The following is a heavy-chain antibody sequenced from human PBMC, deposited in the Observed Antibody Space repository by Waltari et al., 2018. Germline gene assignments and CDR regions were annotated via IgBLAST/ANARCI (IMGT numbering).Heavy chain of an antibody. CDR2: ISSDASDT. CDR3: ARVSRRTYRSPVPGRHYYYGMDV. J-gene: IGHJ6*02. CDR1: GFTFSSYW. Sequence: EQLVESGGGLDQPGDSLRLSCAASGFTFSSYWMDWVRQAPGQGPLWVSRISSDASDTTYADSVKGRFTISRDNAKNTLYLQMNRLRAEDTAVYFCARVSRRTYRSPVPGRHYYYGMDVWGQGTTVTVSS. V-gene: IGHV3-74*03. D-gene: IGHD1-1*01.